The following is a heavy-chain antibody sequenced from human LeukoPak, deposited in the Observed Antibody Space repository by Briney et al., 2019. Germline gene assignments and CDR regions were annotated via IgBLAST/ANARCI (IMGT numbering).Heavy chain of an antibody. CDR2: ISYDGSNK. CDR1: GFTFSSYG. D-gene: IGHD6-19*01. Sequence: GRSLRLSCAASGFTFSSYGMHWVRQAPGKGLEWVAVISYDGSNKYYADSVKGRFTISRDNSKNTLYLQMNSLRAEDTAIYYCARGQGWLVDYWGQGTLVTVSS. CDR3: ARGQGWLVDY. V-gene: IGHV3-30*03. J-gene: IGHJ4*02.